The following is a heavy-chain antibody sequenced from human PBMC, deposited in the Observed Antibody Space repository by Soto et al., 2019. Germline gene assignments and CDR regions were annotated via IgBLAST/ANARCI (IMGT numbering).Heavy chain of an antibody. V-gene: IGHV1-3*01. CDR3: TRAPRGEN. CDR1: GYTFTSFP. D-gene: IGHD2-21*01. J-gene: IGHJ1*01. CDR2: INAGNGDT. Sequence: APVKVSCKASGYTFTSFPIHWVRQAPGQRLEWMGWINAGNGDTKYSQKFQGRVTVTRDTSASTAYMELISLRSEDTAVYYCTRAPRGENWGQGTLVTVSS.